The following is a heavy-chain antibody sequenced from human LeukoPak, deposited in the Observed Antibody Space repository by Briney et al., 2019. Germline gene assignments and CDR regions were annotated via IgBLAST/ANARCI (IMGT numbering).Heavy chain of an antibody. CDR3: AKASLRFLGIDY. CDR1: GXTFSSYA. Sequence: GGSLRLSCAASGXTFSSYAMSWVRQAPGKGLEWVSAISGSGGSTYYADSVKGRFTISRDNSKNTLYLQVNSLRAEDTAVYYCAKASLRFLGIDYWGQGTLVTVSS. J-gene: IGHJ4*02. V-gene: IGHV3-23*01. CDR2: ISGSGGST. D-gene: IGHD3-3*01.